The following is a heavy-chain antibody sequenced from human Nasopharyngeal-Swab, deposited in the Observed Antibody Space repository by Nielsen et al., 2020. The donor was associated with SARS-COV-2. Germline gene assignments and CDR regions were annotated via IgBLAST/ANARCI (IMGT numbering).Heavy chain of an antibody. CDR3: ARGPTQQLVRDY. CDR2: INHSGST. D-gene: IGHD6-13*01. Sequence: RGKGLEWIGEINHSGSTNYNPSLKSRVTISVDTSKNQFSLKLSSVTAADTAVYYCARGPTQQLVRDYWGQGTLVTVSS. J-gene: IGHJ4*02. V-gene: IGHV4-34*01.